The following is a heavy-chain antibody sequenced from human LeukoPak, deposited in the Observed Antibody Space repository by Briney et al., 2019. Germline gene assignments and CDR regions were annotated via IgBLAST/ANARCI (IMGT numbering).Heavy chain of an antibody. V-gene: IGHV4-39*07. CDR2: IYYSGST. CDR1: GGSISSSSYY. D-gene: IGHD6-13*01. CDR3: ARVRATPGTFYFDF. Sequence: SETLSLTCTVSGGSISSSSYYWGWIRQPPGKGLEWIGNIYYSGSTYYNPSHKSRVTISVDTSKNQFSLKLSSVTAADTAVYYCARVRATPGTFYFDFWGQGILVTVSS. J-gene: IGHJ4*02.